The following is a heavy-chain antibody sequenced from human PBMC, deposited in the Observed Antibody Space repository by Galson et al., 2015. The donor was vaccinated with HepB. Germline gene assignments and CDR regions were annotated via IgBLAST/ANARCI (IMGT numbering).Heavy chain of an antibody. CDR3: ARDQGAAALRHLYYYYGVDV. CDR1: GFTFSSYS. Sequence: SLRLSCAASGFTFSSYSMNWVRQAPGKGLEWVSSISSSSSYIYYADSVKGRFTISRDNAKNSLYLQMNSLRAEDTAVYYCARDQGAAALRHLYYYYGVDVWGQGTTVTVSS. D-gene: IGHD6-13*01. V-gene: IGHV3-21*01. J-gene: IGHJ6*02. CDR2: ISSSSSYI.